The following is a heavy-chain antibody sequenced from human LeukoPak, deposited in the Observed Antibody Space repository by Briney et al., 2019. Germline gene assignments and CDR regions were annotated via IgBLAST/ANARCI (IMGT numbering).Heavy chain of an antibody. CDR2: IKNKANSYTT. CDR3: TRDRGAYNLYDY. V-gene: IGHV3-72*01. J-gene: IGHJ4*02. CDR1: GFTFSDHY. Sequence: GGSLRLSCAASGFTFSDHYMDWVRQAPGRGLEWVGRIKNKANSYTTEYAASVKGRFTISRDDSKNSLYLQMNSLKTEDTAVYHCTRDRGAYNLYDYWGQGTLVTVSS. D-gene: IGHD1-1*01.